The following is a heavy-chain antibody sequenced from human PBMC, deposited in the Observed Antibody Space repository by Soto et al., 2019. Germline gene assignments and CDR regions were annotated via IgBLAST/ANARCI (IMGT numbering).Heavy chain of an antibody. CDR2: VYYAGAT. J-gene: IGHJ6*02. V-gene: IGHV4-59*01. D-gene: IGHD3-16*01. CDR3: ARAMGDWGTYYYYYGMDV. CDR1: GDAMSSNY. Sequence: QVQLQESGPGLVRPSETLSLTCTVSGDAMSSNYWSWIRQPPGKGLEWIGDVYYAGATSYNPSLKSRVTISVDTSKNQFSLKLSYVTAADTAVYYCARAMGDWGTYYYYYGMDVWGQGTTVTVAS.